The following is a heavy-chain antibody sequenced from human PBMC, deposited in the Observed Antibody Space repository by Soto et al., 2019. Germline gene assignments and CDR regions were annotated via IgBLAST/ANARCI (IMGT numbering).Heavy chain of an antibody. CDR1: GFTCSSYA. D-gene: IGHD6-6*01. V-gene: IGHV3-23*01. Sequence: EVQLLESGGGLVQPGGSLRLSCAASGFTCSSYAMSWVRQAPGKGLEWVSAISGSGGSTYYADSVKGRFTISRDNSKNTLYLQMNSLRAEDTAVYYCAKVYSSSSNLFDYWGQGTLVTVSS. CDR2: ISGSGGST. J-gene: IGHJ4*02. CDR3: AKVYSSSSNLFDY.